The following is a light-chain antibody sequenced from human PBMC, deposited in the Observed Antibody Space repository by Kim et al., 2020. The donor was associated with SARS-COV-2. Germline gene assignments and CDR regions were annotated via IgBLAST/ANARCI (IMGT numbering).Light chain of an antibody. CDR2: GAS. CDR1: QGIRND. Sequence: ASVGDRITITCRASQGIRNDLGWYQQKPGRAPKRLIYGASSLQCGVPSRFSGSGSGTEFTLTISSVQPEDFATYFCLKYSTYPITFGQGTRLEIK. J-gene: IGKJ5*01. V-gene: IGKV1-17*01. CDR3: LKYSTYPIT.